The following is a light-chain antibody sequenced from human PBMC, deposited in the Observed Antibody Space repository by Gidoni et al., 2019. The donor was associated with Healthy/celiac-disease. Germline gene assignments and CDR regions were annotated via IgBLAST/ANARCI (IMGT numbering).Light chain of an antibody. CDR2: DVS. V-gene: IGLV2-14*01. CDR1: SSDVGGYNY. CDR3: SSYTSRSTRV. Sequence: QSALTPPASVSGSPGPSLTISCTGTSSDVGGYNYFSWYQQHPGKATKLMIYDVSNRPSGVSNRCSGSKSGNTASLTSSGLKAEDEADYYGSSYTSRSTRVFGGGTKLTVL. J-gene: IGLJ3*02.